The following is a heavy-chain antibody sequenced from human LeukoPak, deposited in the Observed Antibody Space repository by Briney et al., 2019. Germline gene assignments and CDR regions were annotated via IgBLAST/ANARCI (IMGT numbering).Heavy chain of an antibody. CDR1: GFTFSSYA. CDR2: IRYDGSNK. D-gene: IGHD4-23*01. Sequence: GGSLRLSCAASGFTFSSYAMHWVRQAPGKGLEWVAFIRYDGSNKYYADSVKGRFTISRDNSKNTLYLQMNSLRAEDTAVYYCAKDRYGGNSVLDYWGQGTLVTVSS. J-gene: IGHJ4*02. CDR3: AKDRYGGNSVLDY. V-gene: IGHV3-30*02.